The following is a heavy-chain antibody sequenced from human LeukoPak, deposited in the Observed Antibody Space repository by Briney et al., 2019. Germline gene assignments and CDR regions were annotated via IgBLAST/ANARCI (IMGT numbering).Heavy chain of an antibody. CDR1: GASISSYY. J-gene: IGHJ4*02. D-gene: IGHD3-22*01. CDR2: IYYSGST. CDR3: ARGLSSGYATNFDY. V-gene: IGHV4-59*01. Sequence: SETLSLTCIVSGASISSYYWSWIRQPPGKGLEWIGYIYYSGSTNYNPSLKSRVTISVDTSKNQFSLKLSSVTAADTAVYYCARGLSSGYATNFDYWGQGTLVTVSS.